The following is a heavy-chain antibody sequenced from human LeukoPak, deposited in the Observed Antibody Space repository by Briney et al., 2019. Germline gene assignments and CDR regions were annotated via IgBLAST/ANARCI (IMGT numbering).Heavy chain of an antibody. CDR2: ISSSSSYI. D-gene: IGHD3-22*01. J-gene: IGHJ4*02. CDR1: GFTFSSYS. V-gene: IGHV3-21*01. Sequence: PGGSLRLSCAASGFTFSSYSKNWVRQAPGKGLEWVSSISSSSSYIYYADSVKGRFTISRDNAKNSLYLQMNSLRAEDTAVYYCARDMAPDYYDSIGYSQVGDYWGQGTLVTVSS. CDR3: ARDMAPDYYDSIGYSQVGDY.